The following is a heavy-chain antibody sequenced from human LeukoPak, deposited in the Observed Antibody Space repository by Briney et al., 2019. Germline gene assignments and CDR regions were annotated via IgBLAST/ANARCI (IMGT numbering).Heavy chain of an antibody. V-gene: IGHV4-59*08. J-gene: IGHJ4*02. D-gene: IGHD3-22*01. Sequence: PSETLSLTCTVSGGSITSYYWTWIRQPPGKGLEWIGYIYYTGSTKSNPSLKSRVTISLDMSKNQFSLNLNSVTAADTAMYYCASSYFYDGTRYFDYWGLGTLVTVSS. CDR2: IYYTGST. CDR3: ASSYFYDGTRYFDY. CDR1: GGSITSYY.